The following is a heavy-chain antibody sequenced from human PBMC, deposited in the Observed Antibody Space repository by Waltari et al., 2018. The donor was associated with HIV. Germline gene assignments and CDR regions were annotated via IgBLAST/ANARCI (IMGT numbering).Heavy chain of an antibody. CDR2: INTNTGKT. J-gene: IGHJ4*02. D-gene: IGHD6-19*01. V-gene: IGHV7-4-1*02. Sequence: QGQLVQSGSELKNPGASVKVSCKASGYTFNTYAMNWIRKAPGQGLEWMGWINTNTGKTTYAQGFTGRFVFSLDTSVSTTYLQISSLKAEDTAVYYCARGPSPRGTSRWFYFDYWGQGTLVTVSS. CDR1: GYTFNTYA. CDR3: ARGPSPRGTSRWFYFDY.